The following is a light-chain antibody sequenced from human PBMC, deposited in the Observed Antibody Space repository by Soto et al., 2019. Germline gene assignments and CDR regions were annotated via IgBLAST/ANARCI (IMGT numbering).Light chain of an antibody. V-gene: IGKV1-12*01. CDR2: SAS. CDR3: QQSNSFPWT. Sequence: DIQMTQSPSSVSASVGDRVTITCRASQGISSWLDWYQQKPGKAPKVLIYSASSLQSGIPSRFSGSGSGTDFTLTISSLQPEDFATYYCQQSNSFPWTFGQGTKVDIK. J-gene: IGKJ1*01. CDR1: QGISSW.